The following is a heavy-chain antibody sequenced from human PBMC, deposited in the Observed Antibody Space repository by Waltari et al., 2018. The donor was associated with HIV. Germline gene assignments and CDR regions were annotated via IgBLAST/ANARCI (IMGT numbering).Heavy chain of an antibody. CDR1: GFTFSNYG. CDR2: VWDDGSNK. V-gene: IGHV3-33*01. Sequence: QVQLVESGGGVVQPGRSLRLSCAASGFTFSNYGMPWVRQAPGKGLGWLELVWDDGSNKYYAESVKGRFTISRDHSKNTLYLQMNSLRAEDTAVYYCARDGTPARAFDIWGQGTMVTVSS. CDR3: ARDGTPARAFDI. D-gene: IGHD1-26*01. J-gene: IGHJ3*02.